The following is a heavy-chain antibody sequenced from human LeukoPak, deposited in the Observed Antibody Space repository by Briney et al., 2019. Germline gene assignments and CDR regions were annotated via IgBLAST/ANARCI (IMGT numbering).Heavy chain of an antibody. CDR3: ARDAATAARLDFDY. J-gene: IGHJ4*02. V-gene: IGHV1-18*01. CDR2: ISAYNGNT. D-gene: IGHD6-6*01. Sequence: FXSXXISXVXQAPGQGLXWMGWISAYNGNTNYAQKLQGRVTMTTDTSTSTAYMELRSLRSDDTAVYYCARDAATAARLDFDYWGQGTLVTVSS. CDR1: FXSXX.